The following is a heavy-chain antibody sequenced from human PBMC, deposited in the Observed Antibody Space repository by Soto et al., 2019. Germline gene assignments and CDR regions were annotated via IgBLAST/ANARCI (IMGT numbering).Heavy chain of an antibody. V-gene: IGHV3-11*01. Sequence: QVQLVESGGGLVKPGGSLSLSCAASGFTFSDYYMSWIRQAPGKGLEWVSYIDSSGSTIYYLESVKGRFTISRDNAKNSLYLKMNSLRAEDTAVYYCARDGTGSSGPPFDSWGQGTLVTVSS. J-gene: IGHJ4*02. CDR3: ARDGTGSSGPPFDS. CDR1: GFTFSDYY. D-gene: IGHD6-19*01. CDR2: IDSSGSTI.